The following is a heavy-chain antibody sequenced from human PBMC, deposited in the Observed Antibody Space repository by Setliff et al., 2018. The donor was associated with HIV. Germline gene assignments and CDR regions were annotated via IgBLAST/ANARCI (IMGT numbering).Heavy chain of an antibody. D-gene: IGHD1-1*01. V-gene: IGHV1-3*01. CDR1: GYTFTSYA. J-gene: IGHJ6*02. CDR2: INGGNGDT. Sequence: GASVKVSCKASGYTFTSYAINWVRQAPGQSLEWMAWINGGNGDTKYSQKFQGRVTVTGDTSAITAYMELSDLRSEDTAVYYCARDQSEERWRQLEDNYYYAMDVWGQGTTVTVSS. CDR3: ARDQSEERWRQLEDNYYYAMDV.